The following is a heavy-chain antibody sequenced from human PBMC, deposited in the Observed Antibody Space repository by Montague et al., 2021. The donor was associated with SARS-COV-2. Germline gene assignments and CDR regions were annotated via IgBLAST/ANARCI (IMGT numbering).Heavy chain of an antibody. CDR2: IHTGGST. CDR1: GGSISSYY. Sequence: SETLSLTCTVSGGSISSYYWGWIRQSAGKGLEWIGRIHTGGSTDYNPSLNSRVTMSVDTSKNQFSLKLSSVTAADTAVYYCASGKYYDLWRGYYSHDYVYSMDVWGQGTTVTVSS. V-gene: IGHV4-4*07. CDR3: ASGKYYDLWRGYYSHDYVYSMDV. J-gene: IGHJ6*02. D-gene: IGHD3-3*01.